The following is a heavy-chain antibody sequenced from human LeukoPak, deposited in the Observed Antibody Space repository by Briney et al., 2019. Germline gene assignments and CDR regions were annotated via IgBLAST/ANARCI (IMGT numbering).Heavy chain of an antibody. CDR1: GYTFTSYG. D-gene: IGHD3-10*01. Sequence: GASVKVSCKASGYTFTSYGISWVRQAPGQGLEWMGWINTNTGNPTYAQGFTGRFVFSLDTSVSTAYLQISSLKAEDTAVYYCAREIPATMVRGVINDAFDTWGQGTMVTVSS. CDR3: AREIPATMVRGVINDAFDT. V-gene: IGHV7-4-1*02. J-gene: IGHJ3*02. CDR2: INTNTGNP.